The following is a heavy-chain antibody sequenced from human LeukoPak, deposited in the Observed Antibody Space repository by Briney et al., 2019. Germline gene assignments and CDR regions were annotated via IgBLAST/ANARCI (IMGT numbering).Heavy chain of an antibody. D-gene: IGHD3-22*01. CDR3: ARQSSGYYYFDY. Sequence: SETLSLTCTVSGASISNYYWSWIRQPPGKGLEWVGYIYTSGSNSSNPSLKSRVTISVDTSKNQFSLKLSYVTAADTAVYYCARQSSGYYYFDYWGQGTLVTVSS. V-gene: IGHV4-4*09. CDR2: IYTSGSN. J-gene: IGHJ4*02. CDR1: GASISNYY.